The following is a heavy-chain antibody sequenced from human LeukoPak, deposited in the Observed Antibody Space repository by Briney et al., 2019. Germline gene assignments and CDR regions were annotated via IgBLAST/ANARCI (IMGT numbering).Heavy chain of an antibody. CDR2: IYTSGST. Sequence: SETLSLTCTVSGGSISSYYWSWIRQPAGKGLEWIGRIYTSGSTNYNPSLKSRVSMSVDTSKNQCTLKLSSVTAADTAVYYCARDKQLEGIDEGWFDPWGQGTLVTVSS. V-gene: IGHV4-4*07. CDR3: ARDKQLEGIDEGWFDP. CDR1: GGSISSYY. D-gene: IGHD6-6*01. J-gene: IGHJ5*02.